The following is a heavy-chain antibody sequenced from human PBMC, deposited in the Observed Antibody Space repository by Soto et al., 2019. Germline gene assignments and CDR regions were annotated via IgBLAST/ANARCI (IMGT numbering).Heavy chain of an antibody. Sequence: QVQLQESGPGLVKPSGTLSLTCAVSGVSISSNNWWSWVRQPPGKGLEWIGEMYHTGCTNYNPSLKSRVTISVDKSKNPFSLELNSVTAADTAVYYCARSSRYQYDSSEGNFDYWGQGTLVTVSS. J-gene: IGHJ4*02. V-gene: IGHV4-4*02. D-gene: IGHD3-22*01. CDR3: ARSSRYQYDSSEGNFDY. CDR1: GVSISSNNW. CDR2: MYHTGCT.